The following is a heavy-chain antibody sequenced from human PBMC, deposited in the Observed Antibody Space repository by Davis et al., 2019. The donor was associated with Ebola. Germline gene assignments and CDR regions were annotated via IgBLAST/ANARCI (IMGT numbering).Heavy chain of an antibody. D-gene: IGHD7-27*01. Sequence: GESLKISCAASGFSFSSYWMSWVRQAPGKGLEWVANIKQDGSEKYYVDSVEGRFAISRDNAKNTLYLQMNTLRAEDTAVYYCARDLGMGRRVDAFDIWGQGTMVTVSS. V-gene: IGHV3-7*01. CDR1: GFSFSSYW. CDR3: ARDLGMGRRVDAFDI. J-gene: IGHJ3*02. CDR2: IKQDGSEK.